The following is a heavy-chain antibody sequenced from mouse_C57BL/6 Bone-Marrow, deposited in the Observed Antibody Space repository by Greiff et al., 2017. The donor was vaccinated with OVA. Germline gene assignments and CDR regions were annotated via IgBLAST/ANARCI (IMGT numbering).Heavy chain of an antibody. D-gene: IGHD4-1*01. CDR3: ARCWAAWFAY. J-gene: IGHJ3*01. CDR1: GFTFSSYA. Sequence: DVMLVESGGGLVKPGGSLKLSCAASGFTFSSYAMSWVRQTPEKRLEWVATISDGGSYTYYPDNVKGRFTISRDNAKNNLYLQMSHLKSEDTAMYYCARCWAAWFAYWGQGTLVTVSA. V-gene: IGHV5-4*03. CDR2: ISDGGSYT.